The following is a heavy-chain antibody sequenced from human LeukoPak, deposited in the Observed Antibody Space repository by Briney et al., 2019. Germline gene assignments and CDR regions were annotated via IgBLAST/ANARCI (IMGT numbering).Heavy chain of an antibody. CDR3: ARADKLGPTDY. D-gene: IGHD7-27*01. J-gene: IGHJ4*02. CDR2: INPNSGGT. CDR1: GYTFTGYY. Sequence: ASVKVSCKASGYTFTGYYMHWVRQAPGQGLEWMGWINPNSGGTNYAQEFQGRVTMTRDTSISTAYMELSRLRSDDTAVYYCARADKLGPTDYWGQGTLVTVSS. V-gene: IGHV1-2*02.